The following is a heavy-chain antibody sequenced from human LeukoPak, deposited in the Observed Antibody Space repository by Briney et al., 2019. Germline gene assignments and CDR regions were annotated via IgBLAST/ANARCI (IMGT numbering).Heavy chain of an antibody. CDR1: GDSVSGSSVA. Sequence: SQTLSLTCAISGDSVSGSSVAWNWIRQSPSRGLEWLGRTYYRSKWLVDYAESLKGRITINADTSKNQLSLQLHSVTPEDTVIYYCTRFYDTNSFDYWGQGTLVTVSS. V-gene: IGHV6-1*01. J-gene: IGHJ4*02. D-gene: IGHD3-16*01. CDR2: TYYRSKWLV. CDR3: TRFYDTNSFDY.